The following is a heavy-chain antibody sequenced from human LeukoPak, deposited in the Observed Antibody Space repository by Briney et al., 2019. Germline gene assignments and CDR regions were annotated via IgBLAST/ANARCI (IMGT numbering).Heavy chain of an antibody. D-gene: IGHD6-19*01. CDR3: AKDGGSSGWYEDY. V-gene: IGHV3-66*01. J-gene: IGHJ4*02. CDR1: GLSVSSNY. Sequence: GGSLRLSCVASGLSVSSNYMSWVRQAPGKGLEWVSVIYRDGSSYYAESVKGRFAISRDNSKNTLYIQMNSLRAEDTAVYYCAKDGGSSGWYEDYWGQGTLVTVSS. CDR2: IYRDGSS.